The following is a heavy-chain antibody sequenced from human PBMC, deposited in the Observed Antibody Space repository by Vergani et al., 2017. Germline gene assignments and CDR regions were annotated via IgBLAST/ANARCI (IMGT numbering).Heavy chain of an antibody. CDR1: GGTFSSYT. J-gene: IGHJ4*02. D-gene: IGHD6-19*01. Sequence: QVQLVQSGAEVKKPGSSVKVSCKASGGTFSSYTISWVRQAPGQGLEWMGRIIPILGIANYAQKLQGRVTITADKSTSTAYMELSSLRSEDTAVYYCASSPYSSGWSIDYWGQGTLVTVSS. CDR2: IIPILGIA. CDR3: ASSPYSSGWSIDY. V-gene: IGHV1-69*02.